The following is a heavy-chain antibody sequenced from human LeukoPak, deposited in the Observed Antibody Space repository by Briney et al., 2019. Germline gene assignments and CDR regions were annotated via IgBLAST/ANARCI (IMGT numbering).Heavy chain of an antibody. CDR3: ARVYYDFWSGYSAAFDY. V-gene: IGHV4-59*01. D-gene: IGHD3-3*01. Sequence: SETLSLTCTVSGGSISSYYWSWIRQPPGKGLEWIGYMYYSGSTKYNPSLKSRVTISVDTSKNQFSLKLSSVTAADTAVYYCARVYYDFWSGYSAAFDYWGQGTLVTVSS. CDR1: GGSISSYY. J-gene: IGHJ4*02. CDR2: MYYSGST.